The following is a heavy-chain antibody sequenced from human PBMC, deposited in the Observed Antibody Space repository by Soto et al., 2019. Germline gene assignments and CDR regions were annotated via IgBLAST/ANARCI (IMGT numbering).Heavy chain of an antibody. Sequence: GGSLRLSCAASGSTFSSYGMSWVRQSPGKGLEWVSAISGSGGSTYYADSVKGRFTISRDNSKNTLYLQMNSLRAEDTAVYYCAKARLLYYYDSSGYYYPDFDHWGQGTLVTVSS. D-gene: IGHD3-22*01. V-gene: IGHV3-23*01. J-gene: IGHJ4*02. CDR3: AKARLLYYYDSSGYYYPDFDH. CDR2: ISGSGGST. CDR1: GSTFSSYG.